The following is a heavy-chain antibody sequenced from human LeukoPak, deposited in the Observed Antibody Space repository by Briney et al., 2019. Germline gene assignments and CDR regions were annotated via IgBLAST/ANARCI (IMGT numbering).Heavy chain of an antibody. V-gene: IGHV4-4*07. Sequence: KPSETLSLTCTVSGGSISTYYWSWIRQPAGKGLEWIGRMYTSETTKYNPSLKSRVTMSVDTSNNQFSLKVSSVTAAATAVYYCARDQGSYYGVDVWGQGTTVTVSS. CDR3: ARDQGSYYGVDV. CDR1: GGSISTYY. J-gene: IGHJ6*02. CDR2: MYTSETT.